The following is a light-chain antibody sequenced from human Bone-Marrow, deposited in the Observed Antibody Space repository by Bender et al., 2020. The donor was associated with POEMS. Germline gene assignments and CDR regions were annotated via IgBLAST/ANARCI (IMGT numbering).Light chain of an antibody. V-gene: IGLV2-8*01. Sequence: QSALTQPPSASGSPGQSVTISCTGTNSDIGGYNYVSWYQQYPGKAPKVIIYEVTKRPSGVPDRFSGSKSGNTASLTVSGLQAEDEADYYCHSYDSGLGGHVVFGGGTKLTVL. J-gene: IGLJ2*01. CDR2: EVT. CDR1: NSDIGGYNY. CDR3: HSYDSGLGGHVV.